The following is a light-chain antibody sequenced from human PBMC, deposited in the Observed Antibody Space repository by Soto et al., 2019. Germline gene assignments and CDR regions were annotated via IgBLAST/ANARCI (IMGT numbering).Light chain of an antibody. CDR1: SSDIGGYNY. CDR3: SSFSVASPL. V-gene: IGLV2-14*01. CDR2: DVS. J-gene: IGLJ1*01. Sequence: QSPPSLPASMCVSPGQSYSISCAGTSSDIGGYNYVSWYQHHPGTAPKLIIYDVSSRPSGVSHSFSASQSGNTASLTISGLQAEDEADYYCSSFSVASPLFGTGTKVTAL.